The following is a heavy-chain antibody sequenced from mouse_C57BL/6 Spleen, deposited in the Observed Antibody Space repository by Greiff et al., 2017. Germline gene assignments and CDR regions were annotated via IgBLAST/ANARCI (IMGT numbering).Heavy chain of an antibody. CDR2: ISSGGDYI. CDR1: GFTFSSYA. V-gene: IGHV5-9-1*02. D-gene: IGHD1-1*01. J-gene: IGHJ2*01. Sequence: EVKLMESGEGLVKPGGSLKLSCAASGFTFSSYAMSWVRQTPEKRLEWVAYISSGGDYIYYADTVKGRFTISRDNARNPLCLQMSRLKSEDTAMYYCTREDYGSSYGYWGQGTTLTFSS. CDR3: TREDYGSSYGY.